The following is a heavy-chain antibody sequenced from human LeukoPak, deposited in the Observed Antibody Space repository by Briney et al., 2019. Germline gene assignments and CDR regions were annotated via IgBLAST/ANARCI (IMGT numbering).Heavy chain of an antibody. CDR2: IKPNNGGT. J-gene: IGHJ4*02. CDR3: ATILDHSYGYYFDY. D-gene: IGHD5-18*01. V-gene: IGHV1-2*02. CDR1: GYTFTGYY. Sequence: ASVKVSCKASGYTFTGYYIHWVRQAPGQGLEWMGWIKPNNGGTNYAQNFQGRVTMTRDTSISTTYMELSSLRSDDTAVYYCATILDHSYGYYFDYWGQGTPVIVPS.